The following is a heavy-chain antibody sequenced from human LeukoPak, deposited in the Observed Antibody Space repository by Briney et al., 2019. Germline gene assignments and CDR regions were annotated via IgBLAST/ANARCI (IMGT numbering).Heavy chain of an antibody. CDR3: ARIKRWLRSRDAFDI. CDR1: GGSFSGYY. V-gene: IGHV4-34*01. Sequence: KSSEALSLTCAVYGGSFSGYYWSWIRQPPGKGLEWIGEINHSGSTNYNPSLKSRVTISVDTSKNQFSLKLSSVTAADTAVYYCARIKRWLRSRDAFDIWGQGTMVTVSS. J-gene: IGHJ3*02. D-gene: IGHD5-24*01. CDR2: INHSGST.